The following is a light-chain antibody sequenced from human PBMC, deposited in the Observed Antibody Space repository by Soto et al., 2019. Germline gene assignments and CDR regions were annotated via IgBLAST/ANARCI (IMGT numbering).Light chain of an antibody. V-gene: IGLV2-14*01. CDR2: EVS. CDR1: SSDVGGYKY. Sequence: QSALTQPASVSGSPGQSITISCTGTSSDVGGYKYVSWYQQHPDKAPKLIIFEVSNRPSGISSRLSGSKSGNTASLTISGLQAEDEADYYCASYTSSSTSVIFGRGPKVTVL. J-gene: IGLJ2*01. CDR3: ASYTSSSTSVI.